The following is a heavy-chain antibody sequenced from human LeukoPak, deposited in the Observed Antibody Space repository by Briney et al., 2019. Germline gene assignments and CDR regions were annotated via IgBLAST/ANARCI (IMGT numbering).Heavy chain of an antibody. D-gene: IGHD3-22*01. CDR2: INSDGSST. J-gene: IGHJ3*02. CDR1: GFTFSRYS. V-gene: IGHV3-74*01. CDR3: TTGSYYYDSSGYPEDPDAFDI. Sequence: PGGSLRLSCAASGFTFSRYSMHWVRQAPGKGLVWVSRINSDGSSTSYADSVKGRFTISRDNAKNTLYLQMNSLRAEDTAVYYCTTGSYYYDSSGYPEDPDAFDIWGQGTMVTVSS.